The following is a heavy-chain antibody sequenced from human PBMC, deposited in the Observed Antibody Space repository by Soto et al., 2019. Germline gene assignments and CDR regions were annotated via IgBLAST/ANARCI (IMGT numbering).Heavy chain of an antibody. CDR2: IYHSGST. CDR1: GGSISSSNW. D-gene: IGHD4-17*01. J-gene: IGHJ3*02. V-gene: IGHV4-4*02. Sequence: QVQLQESGPGLVKPSGTLSLTCAVSGGSISSSNWWGWVRQPPGKGLEWIGEIYHSGSTNYNPSLKSRVTISVDKSKNQFSLKLSSVTAADTAVYYCARNGRDYGDPTVSAFDIWGQGTMVTVSS. CDR3: ARNGRDYGDPTVSAFDI.